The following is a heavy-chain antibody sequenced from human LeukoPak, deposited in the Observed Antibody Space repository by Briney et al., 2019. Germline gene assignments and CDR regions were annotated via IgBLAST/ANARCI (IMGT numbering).Heavy chain of an antibody. CDR2: VDPEDGET. CDR1: GYTFTDYY. CDR3: ARLSSDGSYYYYYYMDV. V-gene: IGHV1-69-2*01. D-gene: IGHD6-25*01. J-gene: IGHJ6*03. Sequence: ASVKVSCKVSGYTFTDYYMHWVQQAPGKGLEWMGLVDPEDGETIYAEKFQGRVTITADTSTDTAYMELSSLRSEDTAVYYCARLSSDGSYYYYYYMDVWGKGTTVTVSS.